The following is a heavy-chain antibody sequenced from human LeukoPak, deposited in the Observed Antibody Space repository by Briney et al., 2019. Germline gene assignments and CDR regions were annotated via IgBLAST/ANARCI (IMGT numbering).Heavy chain of an antibody. CDR3: ARDYVGDNWFDP. V-gene: IGHV1-2*02. CDR2: ISPNSGGT. J-gene: IGHJ5*02. Sequence: ASLKVSCKASVSTFTDYYMHWVRQAPGQGLGWMEWISPNSGGTNYAQKFPGRVTMTRDTSISTAYMELSRLRSDDTAVHYCARDYVGDNWFDPWGQGTLVTVSS. CDR1: VSTFTDYY. D-gene: IGHD3-16*01.